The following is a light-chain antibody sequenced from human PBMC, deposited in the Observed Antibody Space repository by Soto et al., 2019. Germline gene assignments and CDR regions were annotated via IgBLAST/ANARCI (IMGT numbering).Light chain of an antibody. CDR3: QQRSNWRVT. V-gene: IGKV3-11*01. Sequence: EIVLTQSPGTLSLSPGERATLSCRASQIVSTTYLAWYQQKPGQAPRLLIYDASNRATGIPARFSGSGSGTDFTLTISSLEPEDIAVYYCQQRSNWRVTFGGGTKVEIK. J-gene: IGKJ4*01. CDR2: DAS. CDR1: QIVSTTY.